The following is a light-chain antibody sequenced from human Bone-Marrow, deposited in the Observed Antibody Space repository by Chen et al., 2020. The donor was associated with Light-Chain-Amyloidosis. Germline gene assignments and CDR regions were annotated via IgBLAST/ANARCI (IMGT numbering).Light chain of an antibody. CDR1: QSVLYSSNNKNY. V-gene: IGKV4-1*01. Sequence: DIVMTQSPDSLAASLGERATINCKSSQSVLYSSNNKNYLAWYQQKPGQPPKLLIYWASTRESGVPDRFSGSGSGTDFTLTISSLQAEDVAVYYCMQGSHWPPTFGQGTKVEIK. CDR2: WAS. CDR3: MQGSHWPPT. J-gene: IGKJ1*01.